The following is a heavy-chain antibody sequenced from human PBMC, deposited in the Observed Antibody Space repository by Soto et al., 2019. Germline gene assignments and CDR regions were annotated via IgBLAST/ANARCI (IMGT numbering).Heavy chain of an antibody. CDR2: ISYDGGNE. D-gene: IGHD1-26*01. Sequence: GGSMRLSCAGSGFTFSSYGIHWVRQAPGKGLEWVALISYDGGNEKYTESVKDRFTISRDDSHNVAYLQMSSLRTEDTAMYYCAKDRYSGTYPTDFDYWGQGSLVTVSS. CDR3: AKDRYSGTYPTDFDY. J-gene: IGHJ4*02. V-gene: IGHV3-30*18. CDR1: GFTFSSYG.